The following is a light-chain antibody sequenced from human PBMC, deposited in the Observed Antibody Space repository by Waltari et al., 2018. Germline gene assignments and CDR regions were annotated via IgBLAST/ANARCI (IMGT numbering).Light chain of an antibody. Sequence: EIVMTQSPGILSLSPGERATLSCRASQNLSANYVAWDQHRPGQPPRLLIFGASSRAAGIPDRFSGRGSATDFTLTINRLEPEDFTMYFCHQSAGSPQTFGQGTKLDIK. CDR2: GAS. CDR1: QNLSANY. V-gene: IGKV3-20*01. J-gene: IGKJ2*01. CDR3: HQSAGSPQT.